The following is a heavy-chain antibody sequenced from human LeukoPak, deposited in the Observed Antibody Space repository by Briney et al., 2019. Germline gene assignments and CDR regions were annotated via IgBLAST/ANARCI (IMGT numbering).Heavy chain of an antibody. CDR1: GGSISSSSYY. CDR2: IYYSGST. V-gene: IGHV4-39*07. J-gene: IGHJ3*02. CDR3: ARVGVVVVAAISAAFGI. D-gene: IGHD2-15*01. Sequence: SSETLSLTCTVSGGSISSSSYYWGWIRQPPGKGLEWIGSIYYSGSTYYNPSLKSRVTISVDTSKNQFSLKLSSVTAADTAVYYCARVGVVVVAAISAAFGIWGQGTMVTVSS.